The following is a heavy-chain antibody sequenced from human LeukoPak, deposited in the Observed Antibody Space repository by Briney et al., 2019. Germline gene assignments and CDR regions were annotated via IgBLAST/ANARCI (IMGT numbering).Heavy chain of an antibody. D-gene: IGHD3-10*01. V-gene: IGHV3-74*01. Sequence: QPGGSLRLSCAAPGFTFSSYWMHSVRQAPGKGLLWLSRINSDGSSTNYGDSVKGRFTISRDNAKNTLYLQMNSLRAEDTAMYYCARAVYYSNYLGYWGQGTLVTVSS. CDR2: INSDGSST. J-gene: IGHJ4*01. CDR3: ARAVYYSNYLGY. CDR1: GFTFSSYW.